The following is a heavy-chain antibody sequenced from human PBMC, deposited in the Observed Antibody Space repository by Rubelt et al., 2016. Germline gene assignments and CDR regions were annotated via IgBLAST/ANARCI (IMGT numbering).Heavy chain of an antibody. D-gene: IGHD1-1*01. J-gene: IGHJ4*02. CDR2: ISGSGGST. CDR3: AKGGNWNALYFDY. V-gene: IGHV3-23*04. CDR1: GFTFSSYG. Sequence: VQLVESGGGVVQPGRSLRLSCAASGFTFSSYGMHWVRQAPGKGLEWVSAISGSGGSTYYADSVKGRFTISRDNSKNTLYLQMNSLRAEDTAVYYCAKGGNWNALYFDYWGQGTLVTVSS.